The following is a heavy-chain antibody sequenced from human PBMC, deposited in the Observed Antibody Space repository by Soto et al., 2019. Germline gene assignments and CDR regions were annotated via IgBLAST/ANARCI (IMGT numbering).Heavy chain of an antibody. CDR2: IYTPGST. V-gene: IGHV3-53*01. Sequence: GGSLRLSCAASGFTVSRSYMSWVRQAPGKGLEWVSTIYTPGSTYYADSVKGRFTISRDNSKNTLYLQMNGLRAEDTAVYYCARGLVGSTTAFDYWGQGTLVTVSS. CDR3: ARGLVGSTTAFDY. J-gene: IGHJ4*02. D-gene: IGHD1-26*01. CDR1: GFTVSRSY.